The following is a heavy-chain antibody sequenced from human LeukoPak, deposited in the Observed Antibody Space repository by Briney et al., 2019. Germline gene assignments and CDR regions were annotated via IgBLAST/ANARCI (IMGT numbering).Heavy chain of an antibody. V-gene: IGHV3-23*01. J-gene: IGHJ4*02. CDR3: AKLRPYGTTWYGGVVN. Sequence: GGSLRLSCAASGFTLSSYVMTWVRQAPGKGLDWVSAIGTGGDTRYADSVKGRFTVSRDSSKSTLYLHMDSLRADDTAVYYCAKLRPYGTTWYGGVVNWGQGTLVTVSS. CDR1: GFTLSSYV. CDR2: IGTGGDT. D-gene: IGHD6-13*01.